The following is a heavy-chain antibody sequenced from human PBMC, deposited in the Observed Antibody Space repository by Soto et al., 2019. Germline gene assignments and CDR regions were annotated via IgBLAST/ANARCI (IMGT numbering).Heavy chain of an antibody. D-gene: IGHD3-22*01. Sequence: GESLKISCKGSGYSFAGYWITWVRQKPGKGLEWMGRIDPSDSQTYYSPSFRGHVTVSVTKSITTVFLQWSSLRAPDTAMYYCARQIYDSDTGPNFQYYFDSWGQGTPVTVSS. CDR1: GYSFAGYW. J-gene: IGHJ4*02. V-gene: IGHV5-10-1*01. CDR3: ARQIYDSDTGPNFQYYFDS. CDR2: IDPSDSQT.